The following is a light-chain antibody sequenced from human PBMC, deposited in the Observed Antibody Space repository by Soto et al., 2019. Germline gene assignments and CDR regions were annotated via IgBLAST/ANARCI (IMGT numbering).Light chain of an antibody. CDR1: QSVSGD. Sequence: IGLTQSPATLSVSPGERATLSCRASQSVSGDLAWYHHKPGQAPRLLIYDASTRALDTPARFAGSGAGTEFTLTISSLQSEDFAVYFCQQYNNWPITFGQGTRLEIK. V-gene: IGKV3-15*01. J-gene: IGKJ5*01. CDR3: QQYNNWPIT. CDR2: DAS.